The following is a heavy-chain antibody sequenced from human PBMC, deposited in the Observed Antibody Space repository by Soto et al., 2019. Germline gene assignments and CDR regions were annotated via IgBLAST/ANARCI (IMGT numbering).Heavy chain of an antibody. CDR1: GFTLSSYD. D-gene: IGHD6-13*01. CDR3: ARGLAAAFYL. CDR2: IGTAGDT. Sequence: DELVEESGGGLVQPGGSLRLSCAASGFTLSSYDMHWVRQGTGKGLEWVSAIGTAGDTYYPGSVKGRFTISRENAKNSLYLQMNSLRAGDTAVYDCARGLAAAFYLWGRGTLVTVSS. V-gene: IGHV3-13*01. J-gene: IGHJ2*01.